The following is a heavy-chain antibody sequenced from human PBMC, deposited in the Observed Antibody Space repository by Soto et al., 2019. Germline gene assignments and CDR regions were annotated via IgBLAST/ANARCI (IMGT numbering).Heavy chain of an antibody. D-gene: IGHD5-12*01. CDR2: IYYSGST. Sequence: SSETLSLTCTVSGGSVSSGSYYWSWIRQPPGKGLEWIGYIYYSGSTNYNPSLKSRVTISVDTSKNQFSLKLSSVTAADTAVYYCARMEMATITMDYWGQGTLVTVSS. CDR3: ARMEMATITMDY. V-gene: IGHV4-61*01. J-gene: IGHJ4*02. CDR1: GGSVSSGSYY.